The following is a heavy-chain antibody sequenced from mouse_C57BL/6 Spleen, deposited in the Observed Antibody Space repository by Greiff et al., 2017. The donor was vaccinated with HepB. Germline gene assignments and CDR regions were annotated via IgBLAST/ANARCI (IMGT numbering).Heavy chain of an antibody. J-gene: IGHJ2*01. CDR3: RYYGSSYEKDY. CDR2: IDPSDSYT. D-gene: IGHD1-1*01. Sequence: QVQLQQPGAELVKPGASVKLSCKASGYTFTSYWMQWVKQRPGQGLEWIGEIDPSDSYTNYNQKFKGKATLTVDTSSSTAYMQLSSLTSEDSAVYYSRYYGSSYEKDYWGQGTTLTVSS. CDR1: GYTFTSYW. V-gene: IGHV1-50*01.